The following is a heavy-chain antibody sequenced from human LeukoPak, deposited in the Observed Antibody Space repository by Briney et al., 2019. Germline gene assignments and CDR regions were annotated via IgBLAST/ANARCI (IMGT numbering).Heavy chain of an antibody. J-gene: IGHJ4*02. CDR2: IRSKPYGGTA. CDR3: TRLARGSGNYYTPGF. V-gene: IGHV3-49*04. Sequence: GGSLRLSCTTSGFTFGDYAMSWVRQAPGKGLEWVGFIRSKPYGGTAEYAASIKDRFSISRDDSKSIAHLEMNSLKSEDTAVYYCTRLARGSGNYYTPGFWGQGTLVTVSS. D-gene: IGHD3-10*01. CDR1: GFTFGDYA.